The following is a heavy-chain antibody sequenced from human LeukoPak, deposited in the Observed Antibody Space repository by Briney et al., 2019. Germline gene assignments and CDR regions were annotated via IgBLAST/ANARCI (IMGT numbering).Heavy chain of an antibody. CDR1: GYTFTGYY. D-gene: IGHD6-6*01. Sequence: ASVKVSCKASGYTFTGYYMHWVRQAPGQGLEWMGWINPNSGGTNYAQKFQGRVTMTRDTSISKAYMELSRLRSDDTAVYYCARQYSSSSRYFQHWGQGTLVTVSS. V-gene: IGHV1-2*02. CDR3: ARQYSSSSRYFQH. CDR2: INPNSGGT. J-gene: IGHJ1*01.